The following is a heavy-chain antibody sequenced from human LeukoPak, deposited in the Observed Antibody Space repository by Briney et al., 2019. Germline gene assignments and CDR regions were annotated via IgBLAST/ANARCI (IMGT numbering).Heavy chain of an antibody. V-gene: IGHV3-33*01. Sequence: GGSLRLSCAASGFTFSSYGMHWVRQAPGKGLEWVAVIWYDGSNKYYADSVKGQFTISRDNSKNTLYLQMNSLRVEDTAVYYCARRSSSTLYYGMDVWGQGTTVTVSS. CDR3: ARRSSSTLYYGMDV. CDR1: GFTFSSYG. CDR2: IWYDGSNK. J-gene: IGHJ6*02. D-gene: IGHD2-2*01.